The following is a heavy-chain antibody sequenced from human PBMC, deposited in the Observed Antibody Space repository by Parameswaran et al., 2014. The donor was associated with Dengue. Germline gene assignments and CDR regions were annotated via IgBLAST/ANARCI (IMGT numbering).Heavy chain of an antibody. Sequence: RWIRQPPGKGLEWIGYIYYSGSTNYNPSLKSRVTISVDTSKNQFSLKLSSVTAADTAVYYCARHKEGVGAKTPLDYWGQGTLVTVSS. D-gene: IGHD1-26*01. CDR3: ARHKEGVGAKTPLDY. CDR2: IYYSGST. V-gene: IGHV4-59*08. J-gene: IGHJ4*02.